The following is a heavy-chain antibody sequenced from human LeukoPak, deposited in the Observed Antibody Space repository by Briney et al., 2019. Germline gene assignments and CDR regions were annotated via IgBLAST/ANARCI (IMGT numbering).Heavy chain of an antibody. D-gene: IGHD4-17*01. V-gene: IGHV4-4*09. CDR2: IYTSGST. Sequence: SETLSLTCTVSGGSISSYYWSWIRQPPGKGLEWIGYIYTSGSTNYNPSLKSRVTISVDTSKNQFSLKLSSVTAADTAVYYCARLVSGDYYFDYWGQGTLVTVSS. J-gene: IGHJ4*02. CDR1: GGSISSYY. CDR3: ARLVSGDYYFDY.